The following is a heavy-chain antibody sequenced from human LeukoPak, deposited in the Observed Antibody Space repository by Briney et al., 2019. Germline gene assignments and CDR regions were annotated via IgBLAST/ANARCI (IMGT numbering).Heavy chain of an antibody. CDR1: GFTFSSYS. D-gene: IGHD6-6*01. Sequence: GGSLRLSCAASGFTFSSYSMNWVRQAPGKGLEGVSYISSSSTIYYADSVKGRFTISRDNAKNSLYLQMNSLRDEDTAVYYCARDREIAARLSYYYYYGMDVWGQGTTVTVSS. CDR3: ARDREIAARLSYYYYYGMDV. V-gene: IGHV3-48*02. J-gene: IGHJ6*02. CDR2: ISSSSTI.